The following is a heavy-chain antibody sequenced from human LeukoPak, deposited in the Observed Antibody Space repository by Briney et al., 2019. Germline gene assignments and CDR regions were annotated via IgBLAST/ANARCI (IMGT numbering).Heavy chain of an antibody. D-gene: IGHD1-26*01. Sequence: PGGSLRLSCAASGFTFSSYGMHWVRQAPGKGLEWVAVISYDGSNKYYADSVKGRFTISRDNSKNTLYLQMNSLRAEDTAVYYCAKDREGAVFDYWGQGTLVTVSS. J-gene: IGHJ4*02. CDR2: ISYDGSNK. CDR1: GFTFSSYG. V-gene: IGHV3-30*18. CDR3: AKDREGAVFDY.